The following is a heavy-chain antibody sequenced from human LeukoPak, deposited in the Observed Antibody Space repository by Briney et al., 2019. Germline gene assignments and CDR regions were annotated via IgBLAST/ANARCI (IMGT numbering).Heavy chain of an antibody. CDR3: ARDLPPGSSGWYLGY. CDR1: GFTFISYW. CDR2: INSDGSTT. D-gene: IGHD6-19*01. J-gene: IGHJ4*02. Sequence: GGSLRLSCAASGFTFISYWMHWVRQAPGKGLVWVSRINSDGSTTSYAASVKGRFTISRDTAKNTLYLQMNSLRAEDTAVYYCARDLPPGSSGWYLGYWGQGTLVTVSS. V-gene: IGHV3-74*01.